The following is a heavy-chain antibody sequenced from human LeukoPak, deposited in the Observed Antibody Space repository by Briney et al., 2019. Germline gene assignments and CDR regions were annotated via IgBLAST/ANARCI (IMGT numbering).Heavy chain of an antibody. Sequence: GGSLRLSCAASGFTFSSYSMNWVRQAPGKGLEWVSSISSSSSYIYYADSVKGRFTISRDNAKNSLYLQMNSLRAEDTAVYYCARRFGYCSGGSCYSFDYWGQGTLVTVSS. CDR2: ISSSSSYI. V-gene: IGHV3-21*01. CDR1: GFTFSSYS. J-gene: IGHJ4*02. D-gene: IGHD2-15*01. CDR3: ARRFGYCSGGSCYSFDY.